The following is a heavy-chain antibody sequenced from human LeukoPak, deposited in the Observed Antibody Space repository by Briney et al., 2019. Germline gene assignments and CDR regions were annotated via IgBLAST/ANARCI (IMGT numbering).Heavy chain of an antibody. CDR1: GGSISNGVYH. J-gene: IGHJ5*02. CDR2: MYYGGST. D-gene: IGHD3-22*01. V-gene: IGHV4-30-4*01. Sequence: SGTLSLTCTVSGGSISNGVYHWSWIRESPGQGLVWIAYMYYGGSTYYNPSRKSRATMSADTSKNQLSLKLSSVTAADTALYYCARPYYYDSRIDPWGQGIQVTVSS. CDR3: ARPYYYDSRIDP.